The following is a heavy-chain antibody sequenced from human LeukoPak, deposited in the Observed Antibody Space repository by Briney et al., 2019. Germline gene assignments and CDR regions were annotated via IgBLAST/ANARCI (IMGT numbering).Heavy chain of an antibody. Sequence: PSETLSLTCTVSGGSISSSSYYWGWIRQPPGKGLEWIGSIYYSGSTYYNPSLKSRVTISVDTSQNQFSLRLSSVTAADTAVYYCVRSPRSNYDFWSGYHFDYRGQGTLVTVSS. J-gene: IGHJ4*02. V-gene: IGHV4-39*01. CDR1: GGSISSSSYY. CDR2: IYYSGST. D-gene: IGHD3-3*01. CDR3: VRSPRSNYDFWSGYHFDY.